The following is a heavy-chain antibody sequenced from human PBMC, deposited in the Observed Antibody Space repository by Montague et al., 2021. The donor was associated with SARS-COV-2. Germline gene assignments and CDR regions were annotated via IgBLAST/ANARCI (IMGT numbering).Heavy chain of an antibody. CDR3: ARVDAASGTPYCDY. D-gene: IGHD6-13*01. Sequence: TLSLTCTVSGGSISSGSYSWSWIHQGPGKGLEWIGNIYHSGSAYYSPSLRSRATLSVDTSKNQFSLNLSSVTAADTAVYYCARVDAASGTPYCDYWGQGTLVTVSS. CDR2: IYHSGSA. CDR1: GGSISSGSYS. V-gene: IGHV4-31*03. J-gene: IGHJ4*02.